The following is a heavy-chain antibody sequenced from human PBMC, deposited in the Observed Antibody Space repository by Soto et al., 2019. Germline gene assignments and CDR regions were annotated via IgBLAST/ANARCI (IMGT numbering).Heavy chain of an antibody. J-gene: IGHJ5*02. Sequence: KPSETLSLTCNVSGASISSGDYYWSWIRQPPGKGLEWIGYIYFSESTSYNPSLKGRLIISVDPSKNQFSLKLTSVTAADTAMYYCARPKTIGAAAGKGWFDPWGQGTLVTVSS. D-gene: IGHD6-13*01. CDR3: ARPKTIGAAAGKGWFDP. CDR1: GASISSGDYY. V-gene: IGHV4-30-4*01. CDR2: IYFSEST.